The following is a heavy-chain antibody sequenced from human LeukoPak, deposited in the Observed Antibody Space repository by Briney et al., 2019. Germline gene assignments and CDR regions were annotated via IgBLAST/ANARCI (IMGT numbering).Heavy chain of an antibody. Sequence: GGSLRLSCAASGFTFSSYSMNWVRQAPGKGLEWVSYISSSSSTIYYADSVKGRFTISRDNAKNSLYLQMNSLRAEDTAVYYCARDGYYYDSSGYFDYWGQGTLVTVSS. V-gene: IGHV3-48*04. J-gene: IGHJ4*02. CDR3: ARDGYYYDSSGYFDY. D-gene: IGHD3-22*01. CDR2: ISSSSSTI. CDR1: GFTFSSYS.